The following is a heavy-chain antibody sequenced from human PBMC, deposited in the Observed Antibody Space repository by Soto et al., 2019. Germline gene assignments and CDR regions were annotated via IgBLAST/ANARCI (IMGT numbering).Heavy chain of an antibody. CDR3: ARANYDYIWGSYLHWFDP. D-gene: IGHD3-16*02. V-gene: IGHV4-59*08. CDR2: IYYSGST. J-gene: IGHJ5*02. CDR1: GGSISSYY. Sequence: SETLSLTCTVSGGSISSYYWSWIRQPPGKGLEWIGYIYYSGSTNYNPSLKSRVTISVDTSKNQLSLKLSSVTAADTAVYYCARANYDYIWGSYLHWFDPWGQGTLVTVSS.